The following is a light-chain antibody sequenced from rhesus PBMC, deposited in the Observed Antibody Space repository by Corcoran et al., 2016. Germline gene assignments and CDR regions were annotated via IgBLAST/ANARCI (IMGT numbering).Light chain of an antibody. CDR2: KTS. V-gene: IGKV1-22*01. CDR1: QSISSW. Sequence: DIQMTQSPSSLSASVGATVTITCRASQSISSWLAWYQQQPGKAPNLLIYKTSSLQSGVPSRFSGSGSGTDFTLTIFSLQSEDFATYYCQQYHIRPLTFGGGTKVEVK. J-gene: IGKJ4*01. CDR3: QQYHIRPLT.